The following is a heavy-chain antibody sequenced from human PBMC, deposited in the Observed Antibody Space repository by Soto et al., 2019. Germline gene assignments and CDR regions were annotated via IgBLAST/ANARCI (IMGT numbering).Heavy chain of an antibody. CDR1: GYPLTTFF. V-gene: IGHV1-46*01. Sequence: GSVKVCFKASGYPLTTFFMHWVRQAPGQGLEWMGVINPGYPAGRSTTYAQKFQGRVTMTTDTSTSTVYMELSRLRSDDTAVYYCAREAIVAGATTGMDVWGQGTTVTVSS. J-gene: IGHJ6*01. D-gene: IGHD1-26*01. CDR3: AREAIVAGATTGMDV. CDR2: INPGYPAGRST.